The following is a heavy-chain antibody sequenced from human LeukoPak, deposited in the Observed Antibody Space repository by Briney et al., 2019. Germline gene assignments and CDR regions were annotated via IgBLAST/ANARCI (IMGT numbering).Heavy chain of an antibody. D-gene: IGHD2-8*01. CDR1: GGSISSSSYS. V-gene: IGHV4-39*07. J-gene: IGHJ3*02. Sequence: SSETLSLTCTVSGGSISSSSYSWGWIRQPPGKGLEWIGGIHYSGSTYYNSSLKSRVTISVTSVDTSKNQFSLKLSSVTAADTAVYYCARDGTAICTNGVCSYIRGHDAFDIWGQGTMVTVSS. CDR2: IHYSGST. CDR3: ARDGTAICTNGVCSYIRGHDAFDI.